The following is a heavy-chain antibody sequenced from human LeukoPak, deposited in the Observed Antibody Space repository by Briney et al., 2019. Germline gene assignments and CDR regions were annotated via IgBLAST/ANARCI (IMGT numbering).Heavy chain of an antibody. V-gene: IGHV4-59*01. D-gene: IGHD3-9*01. J-gene: IGHJ2*01. CDR1: GGSISSYY. Sequence: SETLSLTCTVSGGSISSYYWSWIRQPPGKGLEWIGYIYYSGSTNYNPSLKSRVTISVDTSKNQFSLKLSSVTAADTAVYYCARDPTTHHDILTGYTDWYFDLWGRGTLVTVSS. CDR3: ARDPTTHHDILTGYTDWYFDL. CDR2: IYYSGST.